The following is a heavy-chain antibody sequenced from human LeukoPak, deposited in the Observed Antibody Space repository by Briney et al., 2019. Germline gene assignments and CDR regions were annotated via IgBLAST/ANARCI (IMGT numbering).Heavy chain of an antibody. CDR1: GYTFTGYY. D-gene: IGHD6-25*01. V-gene: IGHV1-2*02. J-gene: IGHJ5*02. CDR3: AREGAAAEDVNWFDP. Sequence: ASVKVSCKASGYTFTGYYMHWVRQAPGQGLEWMGWINPNSGNTHYAQKFQDRVTMTRDTSISTAYMELNSLRSDDMAVYYCAREGAAAEDVNWFDPWGQGTLVTVSS. CDR2: INPNSGNT.